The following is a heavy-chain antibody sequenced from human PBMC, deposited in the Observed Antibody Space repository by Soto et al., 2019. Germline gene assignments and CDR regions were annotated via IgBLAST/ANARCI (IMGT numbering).Heavy chain of an antibody. CDR2: IYPGDSDT. CDR3: VRHALPWGGTRHGMDV. D-gene: IGHD1-7*01. Sequence: GESLKISCKGSGYSFTSYWIGWVRQMPGKGLEWMGIIYPGDSDTRYSPPFQGQVTISADKSISTAYLQWSSLKASDTAMYYCVRHALPWGGTRHGMDVWGQGTTVTVSS. J-gene: IGHJ6*02. V-gene: IGHV5-51*01. CDR1: GYSFTSYW.